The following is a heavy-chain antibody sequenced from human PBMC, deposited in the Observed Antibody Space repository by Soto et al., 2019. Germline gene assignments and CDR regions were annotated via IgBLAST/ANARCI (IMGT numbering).Heavy chain of an antibody. CDR3: ARDKQDGYSYAPY. V-gene: IGHV3-30-3*01. Sequence: GGSLRLSCAASGFTFSSYAMHWVRRAPGKGLEWVAVISYDGSNKYYADSVKGRFTISRDNSKNTLYLQMNSLRAEDTAVYYCARDKQDGYSYAPYWGQGTLVTVSS. CDR2: ISYDGSNK. CDR1: GFTFSSYA. D-gene: IGHD5-18*01. J-gene: IGHJ4*02.